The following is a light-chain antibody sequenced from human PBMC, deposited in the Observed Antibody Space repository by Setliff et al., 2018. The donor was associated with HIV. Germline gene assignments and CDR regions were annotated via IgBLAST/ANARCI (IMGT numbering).Light chain of an antibody. CDR2: AVP. CDR1: SSDVGGYNY. CDR3: CSYADRGAYV. Sequence: QSALPQPASVSGSPGQSITISCTGSSSDVGGYNYVSWYQQHPGKGPKLLIYAVPNRPSGVSNRFSGSKSGNTASLIISGLQAEDEADYYCCSYADRGAYVFGSGTKVTVL. J-gene: IGLJ1*01. V-gene: IGLV2-14*03.